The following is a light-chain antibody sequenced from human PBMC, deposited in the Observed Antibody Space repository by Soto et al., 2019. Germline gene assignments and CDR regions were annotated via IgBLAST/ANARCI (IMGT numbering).Light chain of an antibody. J-gene: IGKJ2*01. CDR3: MQAAHCPYT. Sequence: DVVMTQSPLSLPVTLGQPASISCRSSQSLVYSDGNTYLNWFLQRPGQSPRRLIYKVSNRDSGVPDRFSGSGSGTDFTLKISWVEAEEVGVYYCMQAAHCPYTFGQGTRLEIK. V-gene: IGKV2-30*01. CDR1: QSLVYSDGNTY. CDR2: KVS.